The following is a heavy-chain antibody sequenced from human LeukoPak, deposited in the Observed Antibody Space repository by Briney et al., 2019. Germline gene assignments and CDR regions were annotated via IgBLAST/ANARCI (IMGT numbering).Heavy chain of an antibody. CDR3: ARGVYDFWSGPKPFDY. CDR2: INPNSGGT. D-gene: IGHD3-3*01. J-gene: IGHJ4*02. V-gene: IGHV1-2*02. CDR1: GYTFTGYY. Sequence: EASVKVSCKASGYTFTGYYMHWVRQAPGQGLEWMGWINPNSGGTNYAQKFQGRVTMTRDTSISTAYMELSRLRSDDTAVYYCARGVYDFWSGPKPFDYWGQGTLVTVSS.